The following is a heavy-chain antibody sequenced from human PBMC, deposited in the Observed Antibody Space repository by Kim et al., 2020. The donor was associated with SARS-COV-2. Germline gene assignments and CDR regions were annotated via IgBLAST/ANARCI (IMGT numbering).Heavy chain of an antibody. V-gene: IGHV4-39*01. CDR1: GDSVSSTAYF. J-gene: IGHJ4*02. CDR3: ATRILASRGG. CDR2: VHSGGTT. D-gene: IGHD3-16*01. Sequence: SETLSLTCTVSGDSVSSTAYFWVWIRQPPGKGLEWIGSVHSGGTTSYNPSLRSRLTISMDTSKNQFFLNLMSVTAADTAVYYCATRILASRGGWGQGTLATVSS.